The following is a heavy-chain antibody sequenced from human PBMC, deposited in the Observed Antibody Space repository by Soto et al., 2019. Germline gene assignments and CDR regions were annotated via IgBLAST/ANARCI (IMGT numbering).Heavy chain of an antibody. Sequence: EVQLVESGGGLVQPGGSLRLSCAASGFTFSSYWMHWVRQAPGKGLVWVSRINSDGSSTSYADSVKGRFTISRENAKNTLYLQMNSLRAEDTAVYYCARDYATMIVVNNFDYWGQGTLVTVSS. CDR1: GFTFSSYW. D-gene: IGHD3-22*01. V-gene: IGHV3-74*01. J-gene: IGHJ4*02. CDR2: INSDGSST. CDR3: ARDYATMIVVNNFDY.